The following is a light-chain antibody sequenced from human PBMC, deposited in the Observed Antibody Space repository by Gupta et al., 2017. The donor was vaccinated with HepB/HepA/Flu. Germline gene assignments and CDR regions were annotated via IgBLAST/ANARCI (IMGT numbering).Light chain of an antibody. V-gene: IGLV2-14*03. CDR2: DVT. Sequence: QSALTQPASVSGSPGQSVPISCTGTSMDVGAYEYVSWYQQHPGKAPKLIIKDVTDRPSGISNRFSGSKSGNTASLTISGLQAEDEADYYCSSYTITSTYVFVTGTEVTVV. CDR3: SSYTITSTYV. J-gene: IGLJ1*01. CDR1: SMDVGAYEY.